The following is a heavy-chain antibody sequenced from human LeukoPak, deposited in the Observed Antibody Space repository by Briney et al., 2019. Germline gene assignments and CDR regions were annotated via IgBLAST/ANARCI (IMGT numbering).Heavy chain of an antibody. Sequence: PGGSLGLSCAASGFTFSSYWMSWVRQAPGKGLEWVANIKQDGSEKYYVDSVKGRFTISRDNAKNSLYLQMNSLRAEDTAVYYCARDRDSSGYYSSYYYYYYGMDVWGQGTTVTVSS. D-gene: IGHD3-22*01. V-gene: IGHV3-7*01. CDR1: GFTFSSYW. CDR2: IKQDGSEK. J-gene: IGHJ6*02. CDR3: ARDRDSSGYYSSYYYYYYGMDV.